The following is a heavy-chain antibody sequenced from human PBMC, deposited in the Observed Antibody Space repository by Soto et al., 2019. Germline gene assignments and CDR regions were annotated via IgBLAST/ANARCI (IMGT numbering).Heavy chain of an antibody. V-gene: IGHV5-51*01. D-gene: IGHD6-13*01. Sequence: GESLKISCKGSGYSFTSYWIGWVRQMPGKGLEWMGIIYPGDSDTRYSPSFQGQVTISADKSISTAYLQWSSLKASDTAVYYCARRSLVTAAAGTGFDPWGQGTLVTVSS. CDR1: GYSFTSYW. J-gene: IGHJ5*02. CDR2: IYPGDSDT. CDR3: ARRSLVTAAAGTGFDP.